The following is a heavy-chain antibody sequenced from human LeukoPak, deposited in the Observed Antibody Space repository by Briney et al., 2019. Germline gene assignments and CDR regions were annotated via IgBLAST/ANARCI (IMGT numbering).Heavy chain of an antibody. Sequence: PGGSLRLSCAASGLTFSSDWMHWVRQVPGKGLVWVSRINSDESTINYADSVKGRFTISRDNAKNTLYLQMNNLRAEDTAVYYCAREDCTIGAVCSSLLDHWGRGTLVTVSS. D-gene: IGHD2-8*01. CDR2: INSDESTI. V-gene: IGHV3-74*01. J-gene: IGHJ4*02. CDR3: AREDCTIGAVCSSLLDH. CDR1: GLTFSSDW.